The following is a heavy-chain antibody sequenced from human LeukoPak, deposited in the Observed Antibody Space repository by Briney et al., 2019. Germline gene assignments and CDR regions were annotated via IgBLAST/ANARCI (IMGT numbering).Heavy chain of an antibody. D-gene: IGHD4-17*01. Sequence: ASVKVSGKVSGYTLTELSMHWVRQAPGKGLEWMGWTIPDGGDTNYAQKFQGRVTMTRDTSISTAYMELSGLRSDDTALYYCAKDYGAFCFDSWGQGTLVTVSS. CDR3: AKDYGAFCFDS. CDR1: GYTLTELS. J-gene: IGHJ4*02. V-gene: IGHV1-2*02. CDR2: TIPDGGDT.